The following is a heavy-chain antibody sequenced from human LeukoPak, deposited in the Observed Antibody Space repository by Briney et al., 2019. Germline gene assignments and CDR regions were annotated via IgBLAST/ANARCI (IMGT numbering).Heavy chain of an antibody. V-gene: IGHV3-23*01. Sequence: PGGSLTLSCATSGFTFSSFTMNWVRQAPGKGLEWVSTISDGSRDTHYAGSVKGRFTISRDDSQNIVYLQMDSLRAEDTALYYCTTRLRNHFDYWGQGTHVTVSS. CDR3: TTRLRNHFDY. CDR2: ISDGSRDT. CDR1: GFTFSSFT. D-gene: IGHD5-12*01. J-gene: IGHJ4*02.